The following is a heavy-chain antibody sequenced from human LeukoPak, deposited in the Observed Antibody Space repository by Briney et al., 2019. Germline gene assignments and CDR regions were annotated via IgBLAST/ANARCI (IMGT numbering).Heavy chain of an antibody. D-gene: IGHD2-2*01. CDR2: ISAYNGNT. V-gene: IGHV1-18*01. J-gene: IGHJ5*02. Sequence: ASVKVSCKASGYTFTSYGISWVRQAPGQGLEWMGWISAYNGNTNYAQKLQGRVTMTTDTSTSTAYMELRSLRSDDTAVYYCARGGDIVVVPASNWFDPWGQGTLVTASS. CDR1: GYTFTSYG. CDR3: ARGGDIVVVPASNWFDP.